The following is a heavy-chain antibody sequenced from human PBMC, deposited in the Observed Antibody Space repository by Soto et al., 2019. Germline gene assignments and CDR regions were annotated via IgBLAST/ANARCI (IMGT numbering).Heavy chain of an antibody. CDR1: GTSFGTYY. CDR2: IFYSGHL. D-gene: IGHD1-26*01. J-gene: IGHJ4*02. CDR3: AREGGGYRFDY. Sequence: QVRLQESGPGLVKPSETLSLTCAVSGTSFGTYYWSWIRQPPGKGLEWIGYIFYSGHLKYTPSLNRRPTISVDPLKNQIPLRRTSVTSADTAVYYCAREGGGYRFDYWGQGALVTVSS. V-gene: IGHV4-59*01.